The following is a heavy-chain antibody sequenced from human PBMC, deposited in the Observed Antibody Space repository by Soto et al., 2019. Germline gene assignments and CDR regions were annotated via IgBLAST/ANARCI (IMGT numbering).Heavy chain of an antibody. J-gene: IGHJ6*02. V-gene: IGHV3-43D*04. CDR1: GFTFDDYA. Sequence: GGSLRLSCAASGFTFDDYAMHWVRQAPGKGLEWVSLISWDGGSTYYADSVKGRFTISRDNSKNSLYLQMNSLRAEDTALYYCAKDTDPRAPGLAYYYYGMDVWGQGTTATVSS. CDR2: ISWDGGST. CDR3: AKDTDPRAPGLAYYYYGMDV.